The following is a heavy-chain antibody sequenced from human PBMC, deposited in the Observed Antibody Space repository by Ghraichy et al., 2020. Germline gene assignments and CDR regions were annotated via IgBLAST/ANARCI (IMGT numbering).Heavy chain of an antibody. J-gene: IGHJ4*02. D-gene: IGHD3-10*01. CDR1: GGSISTSDHY. CDR3: ATPRRGAGGFDF. CDR2: INYSGNT. Sequence: SETLSLTCTVSGGSISTSDHYWGWIRQPPGKGLEWIGSINYSGNTYYNPSLESRVTISVDTSKNQFSLRLTSVTAADTAVYYCATPRRGAGGFDFWGQGTLVTVSS. V-gene: IGHV4-39*01.